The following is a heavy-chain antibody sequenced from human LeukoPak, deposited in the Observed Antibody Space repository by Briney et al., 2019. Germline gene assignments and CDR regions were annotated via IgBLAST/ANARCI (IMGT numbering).Heavy chain of an antibody. CDR1: GFSFSSYS. CDR3: ARDGDSDNIDF. J-gene: IGHJ4*02. V-gene: IGHV3-21*01. CDR2: ISSSSSYI. Sequence: GGSLRLSCAASGFSFSSYSMNWVRQAPGKGLKWVSFISSSSSYIYYADSVKGRFTISRDNAKNSLFLQMNSLRAEDTAVYYCARDGDSDNIDFWGQGTLVTVSS. D-gene: IGHD4-17*01.